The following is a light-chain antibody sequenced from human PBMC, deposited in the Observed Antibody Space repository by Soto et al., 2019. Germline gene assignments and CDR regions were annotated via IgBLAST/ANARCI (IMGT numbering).Light chain of an antibody. Sequence: QSALTQPPSASGSPGQSVTISCTGTSSDVGSYNYVSWYQQHPDKAPKLIIYGVNERPSGVPDRFSGSKSGNTASLTVSGLHAEDEADYYCTSSAGSNTPVVFGGVTKVTVL. J-gene: IGLJ3*02. CDR2: GVN. CDR1: SSDVGSYNY. V-gene: IGLV2-8*01. CDR3: TSSAGSNTPVV.